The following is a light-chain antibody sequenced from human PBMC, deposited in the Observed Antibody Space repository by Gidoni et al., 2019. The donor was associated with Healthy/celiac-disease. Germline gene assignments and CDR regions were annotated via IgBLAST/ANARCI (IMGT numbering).Light chain of an antibody. CDR1: QSLLHSNGYNY. Sequence: DIVMTQSPLSLPVTPGEPASISCRSSQSLLHSNGYNYLDWYLQKPGQSPQLLIYLGSNRASGVPDRFSGSGSGTDFTLKISRVEAEDVGVYYCMQALQNPTFGQXTRLEIK. J-gene: IGKJ5*01. V-gene: IGKV2-28*01. CDR3: MQALQNPT. CDR2: LGS.